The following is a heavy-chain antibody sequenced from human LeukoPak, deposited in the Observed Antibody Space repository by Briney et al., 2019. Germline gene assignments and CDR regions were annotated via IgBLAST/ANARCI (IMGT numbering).Heavy chain of an antibody. CDR3: AREPANYYYDSSGQFDY. CDR1: GFTFSSYS. J-gene: IGHJ4*02. V-gene: IGHV3-21*01. D-gene: IGHD3-22*01. Sequence: GGSLRLSCAASGFTFSSYSMNWVRQAPGRGLEWVSSISSSSSYIYYADSVKGRFTISRDNAKNSLYLQMNSLRAEDTAVYYCAREPANYYYDSSGQFDYWGQGTLVTVSS. CDR2: ISSSSSYI.